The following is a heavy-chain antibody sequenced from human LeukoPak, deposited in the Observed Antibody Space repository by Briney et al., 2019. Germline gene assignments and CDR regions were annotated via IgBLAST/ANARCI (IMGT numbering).Heavy chain of an antibody. D-gene: IGHD3-9*01. J-gene: IGHJ4*02. CDR1: GGTFSSYA. CDR2: IIPIFGTA. Sequence: SVKVSCKASGGTFSSYAISWVRQAPGQRLEWMGGIIPIFGTANYAQKFKGRVTITADESTSTAYMELSSLRSEDTAVYYCARSYYDILGAFDYWGQGTLVTVSS. V-gene: IGHV1-69*01. CDR3: ARSYYDILGAFDY.